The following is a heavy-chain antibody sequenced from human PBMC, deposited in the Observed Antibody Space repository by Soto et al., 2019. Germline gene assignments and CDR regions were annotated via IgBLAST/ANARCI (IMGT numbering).Heavy chain of an antibody. CDR1: GFTFSSYS. CDR2: ISSSSRTT. J-gene: IGHJ4*02. Sequence: EVQLVESGGGLVQPGGSLRLSCAASGFTFSSYSMNWVRQAPGKGLEWVSYISSSSRTTYYADSVKGRFTISRDNAKNSMYRQMNSLRAGDQAVYYCARGGLGAGDVTEYWGQGTLVTVSS. D-gene: IGHD3-16*01. CDR3: ARGGLGAGDVTEY. V-gene: IGHV3-48*01.